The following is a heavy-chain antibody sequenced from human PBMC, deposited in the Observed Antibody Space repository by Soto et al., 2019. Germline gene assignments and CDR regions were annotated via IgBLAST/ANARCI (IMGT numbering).Heavy chain of an antibody. CDR3: TTRIAVAGYLYYYYYYGMDV. J-gene: IGHJ6*02. D-gene: IGHD6-19*01. Sequence: WGSLRAPCAARGMSRSNGWMNPVPQAPGKGHQWGGRIKSKTDGGTTDYAAPVKGRFTISRDDSKTTLYRQMNSLKAEDTAVYHCTTRIAVAGYLYYYYYYGMDVWGQGTTVTVSS. CDR1: GMSRSNGW. V-gene: IGHV3-15*07. CDR2: IKSKTDGGTT.